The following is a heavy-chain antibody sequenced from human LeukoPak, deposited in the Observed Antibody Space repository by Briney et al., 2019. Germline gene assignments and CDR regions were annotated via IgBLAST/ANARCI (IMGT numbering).Heavy chain of an antibody. CDR3: AKDVGVYCGGDCYSWDY. V-gene: IGHV3-23*01. CDR2: IVGSGVTT. J-gene: IGHJ4*02. D-gene: IGHD2-21*02. CDR1: GFTFSNYG. Sequence: GGTLRLSCVASGFTFSNYGMNWVRQAPGKGLEWVSGIVGSGVTTYYADSVKGRFTISRDNSKNTLYLHMNSLRAEDTAVYYCAKDVGVYCGGDCYSWDYWGQGTLVTVSS.